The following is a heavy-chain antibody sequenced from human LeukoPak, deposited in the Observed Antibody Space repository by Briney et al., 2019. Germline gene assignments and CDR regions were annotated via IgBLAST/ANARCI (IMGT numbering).Heavy chain of an antibody. J-gene: IGHJ4*02. CDR3: AKDLDGEMATIGDY. CDR2: IYSGGST. D-gene: IGHD5-24*01. CDR1: GFSVSNNY. V-gene: IGHV3-53*01. Sequence: PGGSLRLSCAASGFSVSNNYMAWVRQAPGKGLEWVSFIYSGGSTYYADSVKGRFTISRDNSKNTLYLQMNSLRAEDTAVYYCAKDLDGEMATIGDYWGQGTLVTVSS.